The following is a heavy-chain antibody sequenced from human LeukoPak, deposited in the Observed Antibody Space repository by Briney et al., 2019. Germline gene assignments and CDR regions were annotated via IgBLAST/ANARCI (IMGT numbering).Heavy chain of an antibody. J-gene: IGHJ4*02. D-gene: IGHD6-13*01. CDR3: ARSSSSWYYFDY. CDR2: IYYSGST. V-gene: IGHV4-39*01. CDR1: GGSISSSSYY. Sequence: SETLSLTCTVPGGSISSSSYYWGWIRQPPGKGLEWIGRIYYSGSTAYNPSLKSRVSISVDTSKNQFSLKLSSVTAEDTAVYYCARSSSSWYYFDYWGQGTLVTVSS.